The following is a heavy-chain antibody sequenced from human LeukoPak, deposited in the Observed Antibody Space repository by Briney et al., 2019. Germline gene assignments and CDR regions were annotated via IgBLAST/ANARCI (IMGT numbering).Heavy chain of an antibody. J-gene: IGHJ6*02. D-gene: IGHD3-22*01. CDR2: ISGSGGST. Sequence: GGSLRLSCAASGFTFSSYAMSWVRQAPGKGLEWVSAISGSGGSTYYADSVKGRFTISRDNSKNTLYLQMNSLRAEDTAVYYCAREGLYDSSQYGMDVWGQGTTVTVSS. CDR3: AREGLYDSSQYGMDV. CDR1: GFTFSSYA. V-gene: IGHV3-23*01.